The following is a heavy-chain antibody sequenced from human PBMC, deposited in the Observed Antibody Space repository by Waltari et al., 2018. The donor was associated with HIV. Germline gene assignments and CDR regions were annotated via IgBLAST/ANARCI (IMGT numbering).Heavy chain of an antibody. Sequence: EVLLVESGGGLVQPGGSLRLSCAASSLTFSHSWMNWVRQDPGKGLEWVANIKQDGSKKDYAQSVKGRFAISRDNAKNSLELQMKSLRAEDTAVYYCARSWDYGDNYDYWGQGTLVTVSS. CDR3: ARSWDYGDNYDY. CDR2: IKQDGSKK. V-gene: IGHV3-7*01. D-gene: IGHD4-17*01. J-gene: IGHJ4*02. CDR1: SLTFSHSW.